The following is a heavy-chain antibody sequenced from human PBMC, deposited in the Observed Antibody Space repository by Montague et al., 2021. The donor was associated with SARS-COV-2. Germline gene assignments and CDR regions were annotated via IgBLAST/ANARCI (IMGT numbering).Heavy chain of an antibody. V-gene: IGHV4-31*03. Sequence: LSLTCIVSGRSISSDDSYWTWIRQHPGKGLEWIGYISYSGRTSYNVSLKSRLTISADTSDNQFSLKLTSMTAADTAVYYCARMYVPAHGTSAASYSDYWGRGTLVTVSS. J-gene: IGHJ4*02. CDR3: ARMYVPAHGTSAASYSDY. CDR1: GRSISSDDSY. D-gene: IGHD6-13*01. CDR2: ISYSGRT.